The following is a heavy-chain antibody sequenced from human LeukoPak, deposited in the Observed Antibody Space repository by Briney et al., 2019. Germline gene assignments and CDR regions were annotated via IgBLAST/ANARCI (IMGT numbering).Heavy chain of an antibody. CDR3: ARAFAVPTIAAQSDY. V-gene: IGHV1-18*01. CDR2: ISAYNGNT. CDR1: GYTFTSYG. Sequence: ASVKVSCKASGYTFTSYGISWVRQAPGQGLEWMGWISAYNGNTNYAQKLQGRVTMTTDTSTSTAYMELRSLRSDDTAVYYCARAFAVPTIAAQSDYWGQGTLVTVPS. D-gene: IGHD6-6*01. J-gene: IGHJ4*02.